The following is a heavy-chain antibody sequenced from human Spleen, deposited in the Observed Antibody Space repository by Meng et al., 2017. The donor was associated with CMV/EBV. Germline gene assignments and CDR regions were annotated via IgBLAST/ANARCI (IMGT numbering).Heavy chain of an antibody. CDR1: GYTFVNCG. D-gene: IGHD5-24*01. V-gene: IGHV1-18*01. CDR2: ISAYNGNT. CDR3: ARDSDGYNYVRRFDY. J-gene: IGHJ4*02. Sequence: ASVKVSCKASGYTFVNCGISWVRQAPGQGLEWMGWISAYNGNTNYAQKLQGRVTMTTDTSTSTAYMELRSLRSDDTAVYYCARDSDGYNYVRRFDYWGQGTLVTVSS.